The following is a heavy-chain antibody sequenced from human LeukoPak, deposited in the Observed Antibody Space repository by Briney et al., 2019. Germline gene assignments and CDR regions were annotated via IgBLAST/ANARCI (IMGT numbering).Heavy chain of an antibody. CDR3: ARGLGGYNYGYSFDY. CDR1: GGSISGYY. CDR2: IYTSGST. J-gene: IGHJ4*02. Sequence: SETLSLTCTVSGGSISGYYWNWIRQPAGKGLEWIGRIYTSGSTNYNPSLKSRVSMSVDTSKNQFSLKLFSVTAADTAVYYCARGLGGYNYGYSFDYWGQGTLVTVSS. D-gene: IGHD5-18*01. V-gene: IGHV4-4*07.